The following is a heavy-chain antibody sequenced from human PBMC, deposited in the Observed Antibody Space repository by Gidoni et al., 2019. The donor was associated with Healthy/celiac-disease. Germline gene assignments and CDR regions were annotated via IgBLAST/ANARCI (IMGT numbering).Heavy chain of an antibody. V-gene: IGHV3-48*01. CDR2: ISSSSSTI. Sequence: EVQLVESGGGLVQPGGSLRLSCAASGFTFSSDSMNWVRQAPGKGLEWVSYISSSSSTIYYADSVKGRFTISRDNAKNSLYLQMNSLRAEDTAVYYCAREVLRYFDPDYYYYGMDVWGQGTTVTVSS. D-gene: IGHD3-9*01. CDR3: AREVLRYFDPDYYYYGMDV. J-gene: IGHJ6*02. CDR1: GFTFSSDS.